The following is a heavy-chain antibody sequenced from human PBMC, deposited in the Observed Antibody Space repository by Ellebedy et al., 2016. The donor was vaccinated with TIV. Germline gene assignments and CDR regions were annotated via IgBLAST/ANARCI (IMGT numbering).Heavy chain of an antibody. CDR1: GFTFGCCA. CDR3: ARDLHFAFDY. Sequence: GESLKISCAASGFTFGCCAMGWVRQALGKGLAWVSVISNGSDTTYADSVEGRFTISRDNARNSLYLQMNSLRAEDTAVYYCARDLHFAFDYWGRGTLVTVSS. CDR2: ISNGSDT. V-gene: IGHV3-21*01. J-gene: IGHJ4*02.